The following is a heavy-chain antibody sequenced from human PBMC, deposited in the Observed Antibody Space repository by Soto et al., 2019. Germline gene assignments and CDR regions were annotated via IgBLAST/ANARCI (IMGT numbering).Heavy chain of an antibody. V-gene: IGHV1-69*01. CDR2: IVPIFGTA. J-gene: IGHJ6*02. Sequence: QVQLVQSGAEVKKPGSSVKVSCKASGGTFSRHAISWVRQAPGQGLEWMGVIVPIFGTANYAQKFQGRVTITANESTSTAYMELSSLRSEDTAVYYCAERELAYGLDVWGQGTTVTVSS. CDR1: GGTFSRHA. CDR3: AERELAYGLDV.